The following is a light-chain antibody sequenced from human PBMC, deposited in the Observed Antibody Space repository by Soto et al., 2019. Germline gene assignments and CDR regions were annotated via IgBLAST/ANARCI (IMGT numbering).Light chain of an antibody. CDR1: ITHVGGYDF. J-gene: IGLJ1*01. Sequence: QCSLAQPGPVSGSPGQSIHISCTGAITHVGGYDFVSWYQHHPGTPPKLIIYEVTHRPSGVSHRFSGSKSASTASLTISGLQVEDEADYFCGSYSSTTAREVFGTGTKVTVL. CDR3: GSYSSTTAREV. V-gene: IGLV2-14*01. CDR2: EVT.